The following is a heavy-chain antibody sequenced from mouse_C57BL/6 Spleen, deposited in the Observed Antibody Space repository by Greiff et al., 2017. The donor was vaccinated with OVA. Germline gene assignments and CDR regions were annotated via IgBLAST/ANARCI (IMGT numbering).Heavy chain of an antibody. D-gene: IGHD1-1*01. Sequence: QVQLKQPGAELVRPGTSVKLSCKASGYTFTSYWMHWVKQRPGQGLEWIGVIDPSDSYTNYNQKFKGKATLTVDTSSSTAYMQLSSLTSEDSAVYYCARSGDYGTAPLAYWGQGTLVTVSA. V-gene: IGHV1-59*01. CDR1: GYTFTSYW. CDR2: IDPSDSYT. CDR3: ARSGDYGTAPLAY. J-gene: IGHJ3*01.